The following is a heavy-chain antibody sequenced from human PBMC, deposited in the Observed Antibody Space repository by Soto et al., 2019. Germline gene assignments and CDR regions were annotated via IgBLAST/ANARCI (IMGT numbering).Heavy chain of an antibody. CDR2: IFSNDEK. Sequence: VTLKESGPVLVKPTETLTLTCTVSGFSLSNGGGGVSWIRQPPGKALECLAHIFSNDEKSYSTSLKSRLTISKDTSASQVVLIVTNMDPVDTATYYCARIWRSSGGVNYFDLWGRGTLVTVSS. V-gene: IGHV2-26*02. CDR1: GFSLSNGGGG. CDR3: ARIWRSSGGVNYFDL. J-gene: IGHJ2*01. D-gene: IGHD6-19*01.